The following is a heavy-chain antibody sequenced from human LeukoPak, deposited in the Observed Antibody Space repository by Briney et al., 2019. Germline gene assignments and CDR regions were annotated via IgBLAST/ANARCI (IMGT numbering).Heavy chain of an antibody. Sequence: GRSLRLSCTASGFTFSGYGMHWVRQAPGKGLEWVAVIWYDGGNKYYADSVKGRFTISRDNSKNTLYLQMNSLRAEDTAVYYCAKSLYISSWYYDYWSQGTLVTVSS. CDR1: GFTFSGYG. J-gene: IGHJ4*02. CDR2: IWYDGGNK. V-gene: IGHV3-33*06. D-gene: IGHD6-13*01. CDR3: AKSLYISSWYYDY.